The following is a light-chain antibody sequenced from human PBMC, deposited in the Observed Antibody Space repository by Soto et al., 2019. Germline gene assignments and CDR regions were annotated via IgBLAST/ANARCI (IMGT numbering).Light chain of an antibody. J-gene: IGKJ4*01. CDR1: QRVSNN. CDR2: GAS. Sequence: EIVMTQSPATLSVSTGDRATLACRASQRVSNNLAWYQQKPGQAPRLLIYGASTRATGIPSWFSGSGSGTEFTLTISSLQSEDFAVYYCQQYNNWPPLTFGGGTKVEIK. V-gene: IGKV3-15*01. CDR3: QQYNNWPPLT.